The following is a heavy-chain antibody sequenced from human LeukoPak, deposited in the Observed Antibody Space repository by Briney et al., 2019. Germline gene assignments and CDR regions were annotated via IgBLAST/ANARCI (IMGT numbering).Heavy chain of an antibody. CDR3: AKGGWEILLATGN. Sequence: GGSLRLSCAASGFTFSTYDMSWVRQAPGKGLEWVSGISAGGNTFYSDSVKGRFTISRDNSKNTLYLEMNSLRAEDTAVYFCAKGGWEILLATGNWGQGTLVTVSS. J-gene: IGHJ4*02. CDR2: ISAGGNT. V-gene: IGHV3-23*01. D-gene: IGHD1-26*01. CDR1: GFTFSTYD.